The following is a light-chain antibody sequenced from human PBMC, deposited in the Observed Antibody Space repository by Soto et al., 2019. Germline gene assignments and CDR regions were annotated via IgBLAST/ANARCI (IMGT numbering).Light chain of an antibody. CDR3: CSNAVGSTYV. Sequence: QTVVTQPASVSGSPGQSITISCTGTSTDVGSHKLVSWYQQYPGNAPKLIIFEAYKRPSGVSNRFSGSKSGSTASLTISGLQAEDEADYYCCSNAVGSTYVFGTGTQLTVL. CDR1: STDVGSHKL. CDR2: EAY. V-gene: IGLV2-23*01. J-gene: IGLJ1*01.